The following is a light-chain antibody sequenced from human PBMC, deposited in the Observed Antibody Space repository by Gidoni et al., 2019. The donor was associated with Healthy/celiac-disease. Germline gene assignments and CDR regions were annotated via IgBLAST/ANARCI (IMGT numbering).Light chain of an antibody. V-gene: IGKV1-27*01. CDR2: AAS. CDR1: QGISNY. CDR3: QKYHSAPLT. Sequence: DIQKTESPSSLSASVGDRVTSTCRASQGISNYLAWYQQKPGKVPKLLLYAASTLQSGVPSRFSGSGSGTDFTLTISSLQPEDVATYYCQKYHSAPLTFXGXTKVELK. J-gene: IGKJ4*01.